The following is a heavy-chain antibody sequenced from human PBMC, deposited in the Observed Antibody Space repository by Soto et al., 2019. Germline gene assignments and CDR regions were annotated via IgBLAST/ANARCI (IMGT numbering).Heavy chain of an antibody. CDR2: ISAYYGDT. D-gene: IGHD4-4*01. J-gene: IGHJ4*02. V-gene: IGHV1-18*01. Sequence: ASVQVSCKPSRYTFTTYGISWVRQAHWQGLEWMGWISAYYGDTKYAPKVQGRVTLTRDISTNTAYMELRSLRSDDPAMYFCVRESEQMTTIITLAYWGQGTLVTGSS. CDR1: RYTFTTYG. CDR3: VRESEQMTTIITLAY.